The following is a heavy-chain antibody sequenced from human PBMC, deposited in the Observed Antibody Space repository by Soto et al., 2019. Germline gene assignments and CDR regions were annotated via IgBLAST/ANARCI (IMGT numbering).Heavy chain of an antibody. D-gene: IGHD2-2*01. CDR2: IYYSGST. V-gene: IGHV4-59*12. CDR3: ARGPFQYQLLKPTLVGPVDY. CDR1: GGSISSYY. J-gene: IGHJ4*02. Sequence: PSETLSLTCTVSGGSISSYYWSWIRQPPGKGLEWIGYIYYSGSTYYNPSLKSRVTISVDTSKNQFSLKLSSVTAADTAVYYCARGPFQYQLLKPTLVGPVDYWGQGTLVTVSS.